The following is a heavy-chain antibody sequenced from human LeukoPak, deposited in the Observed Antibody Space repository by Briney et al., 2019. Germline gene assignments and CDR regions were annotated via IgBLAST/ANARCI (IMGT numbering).Heavy chain of an antibody. V-gene: IGHV4-59*11. D-gene: IGHD5-18*01. J-gene: IGHJ4*02. CDR3: ATIRRGSIYGYFDF. Sequence: SETLSLTRTVSGASMSTHYWSWLRQPPGKGLEWIGYLLDSWRTKDNPSLQSRVTLSADTSKNQFSLRLTSVTAADTAVYYCATIRRGSIYGYFDFWGQGILVTVSS. CDR1: GASMSTHY. CDR2: LLDSWRT.